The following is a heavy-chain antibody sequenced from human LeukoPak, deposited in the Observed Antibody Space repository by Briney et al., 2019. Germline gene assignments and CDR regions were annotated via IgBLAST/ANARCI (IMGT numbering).Heavy chain of an antibody. CDR2: IYHSGST. V-gene: IGHV4-30-2*01. D-gene: IGHD4-17*01. Sequence: SSETLSLTGAVPGGSITRGGYSWSWFRRPPGKALEGIGYIYHSGSTYYNPSLKSRVTISVDRSKNQFSLKLSSVTAADTAVYYCARGGHDYGDYGLDYWGQGTLVTVSS. J-gene: IGHJ4*02. CDR1: GGSITRGGYS. CDR3: ARGGHDYGDYGLDY.